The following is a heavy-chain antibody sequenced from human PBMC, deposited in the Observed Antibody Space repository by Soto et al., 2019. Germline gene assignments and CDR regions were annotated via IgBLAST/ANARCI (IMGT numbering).Heavy chain of an antibody. V-gene: IGHV1-69*13. Sequence: GASVKVSCKASGGTFSSYAISWVRQAPGQGLEWMGGIIPIFGTANYAQKFQGRVTITADESTSTAYMELSSLRSEDTAVYYCARGDIVATILVGGMDVWGQGTTVTVSS. CDR1: GGTFSSYA. CDR2: IIPIFGTA. D-gene: IGHD5-12*01. J-gene: IGHJ6*02. CDR3: ARGDIVATILVGGMDV.